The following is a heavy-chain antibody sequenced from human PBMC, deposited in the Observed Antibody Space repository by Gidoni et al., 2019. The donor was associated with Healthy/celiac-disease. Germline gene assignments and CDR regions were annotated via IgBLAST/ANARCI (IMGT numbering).Heavy chain of an antibody. Sequence: QVQLVQSGAEVKKPGASVKVSCKASGYTFTGSSMHWVRQAHGQGLEWMGWIKPNRGGTNDAQKFQGRVTRTRDTSISTAYMELSRLRSDDTDVYYCARDGHYYDSSGYWARLYNWFDHWGQGTLVTVSS. CDR3: ARDGHYYDSSGYWARLYNWFDH. CDR1: GYTFTGSS. D-gene: IGHD3-22*01. J-gene: IGHJ5*02. CDR2: IKPNRGGT. V-gene: IGHV1-2*02.